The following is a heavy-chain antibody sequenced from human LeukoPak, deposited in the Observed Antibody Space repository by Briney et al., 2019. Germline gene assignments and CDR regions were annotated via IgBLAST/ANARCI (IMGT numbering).Heavy chain of an antibody. Sequence: ASVKVSCKVSGYTLTELSMDCVRQAPGKGVEGMGGFDPEDGETIYAQKFQGRVTMTEDTSTDTAYMELSSLRSEDTAVYYCATASLRFAAYSSSWYENYYYYMDVWGKGTTVTVSS. J-gene: IGHJ6*03. CDR3: ATASLRFAAYSSSWYENYYYYMDV. D-gene: IGHD6-13*01. CDR2: FDPEDGET. CDR1: GYTLTELS. V-gene: IGHV1-24*01.